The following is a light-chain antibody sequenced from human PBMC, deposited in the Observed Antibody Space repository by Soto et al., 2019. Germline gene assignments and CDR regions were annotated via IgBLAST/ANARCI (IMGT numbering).Light chain of an antibody. V-gene: IGLV2-18*02. CDR2: EVS. CDR1: SSDIGNYNY. J-gene: IGLJ3*02. CDR3: ASNTGTRV. Sequence: QSALTQPPSVSGSPGQSVTISCTGTSSDIGNYNYVSWYQQAPGTAPKLMIFEVSNRPSGVPDRFSGSKSGNTASLTISGLQAEDEADYDCASNTGTRVFGGGTQLTVL.